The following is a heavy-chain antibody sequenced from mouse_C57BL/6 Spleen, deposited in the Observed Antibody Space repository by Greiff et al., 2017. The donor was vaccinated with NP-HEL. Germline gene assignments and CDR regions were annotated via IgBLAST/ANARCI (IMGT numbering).Heavy chain of an antibody. D-gene: IGHD3-2*02. Sequence: VQLQQSGPGLVKPSQSLSLTCSVTGYSITSGYYWNWIRQFPGNKLEWMGYISYDGSNNYNPSLKNRISITRDTSKNQFFLKLNSVTTEDTATYYCARDGQLRPFAYWGQGTLVTVSA. CDR1: GYSITSGYY. J-gene: IGHJ3*01. CDR3: ARDGQLRPFAY. CDR2: ISYDGSN. V-gene: IGHV3-6*01.